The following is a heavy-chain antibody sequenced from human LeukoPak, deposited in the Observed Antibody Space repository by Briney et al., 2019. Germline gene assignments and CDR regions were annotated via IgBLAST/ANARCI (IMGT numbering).Heavy chain of an antibody. Sequence: PSETLSLTCTVSGGSISSYYWSWIRQPPGKGLKWIGYISYSGSTNYNPSLKSRVTVSVDTSKNQFSLKLSSVTAADTAVYYCARYLAAAGMDYFDYWGQGTLVTVSS. D-gene: IGHD6-13*01. CDR1: GGSISSYY. CDR2: ISYSGST. CDR3: ARYLAAAGMDYFDY. V-gene: IGHV4-59*01. J-gene: IGHJ4*02.